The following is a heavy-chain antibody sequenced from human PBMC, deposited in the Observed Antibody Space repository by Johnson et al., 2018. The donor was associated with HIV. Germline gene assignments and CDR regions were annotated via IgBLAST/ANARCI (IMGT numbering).Heavy chain of an antibody. D-gene: IGHD1-26*01. CDR2: IKSKTDGGTT. V-gene: IGHV3-15*01. J-gene: IGHJ3*02. CDR3: TAHYRNAFDI. Sequence: EVQLVESGGGLIQPGGSLRLSCAASGFTFNNAWMTWFRQPPGKGLEWVGRIKSKTDGGTTDYAAPVKGRFTLSRDDSKNTLFLQMNSLKTEDTALYYCTAHYRNAFDIWGQGTMVTVSS. CDR1: GFTFNNAW.